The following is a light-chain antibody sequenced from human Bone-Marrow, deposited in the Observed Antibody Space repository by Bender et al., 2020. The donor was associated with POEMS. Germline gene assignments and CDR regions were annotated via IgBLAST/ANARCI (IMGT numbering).Light chain of an antibody. V-gene: IGLV1-40*01. CDR3: SSYSTISTRV. J-gene: IGLJ2*01. CDR1: TNIGTTS. CDR2: GNN. Sequence: VLTQPPSVSVAPGQTARITCGGTNIGTTSVHWYQQLPGTAPKLLIYGNNNRPSGVPDRFSGSKSGTSASLAITGLQAEDEADYYCSSYSTISTRVFGGGTKLTVL.